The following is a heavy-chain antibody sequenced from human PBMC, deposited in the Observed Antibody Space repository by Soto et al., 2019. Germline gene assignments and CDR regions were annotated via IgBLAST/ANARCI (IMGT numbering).Heavy chain of an antibody. CDR2: ISGSGSPT. Sequence: GGSLRLSCAASGFTFSTYAMSWVRQAPGKGLEWVSAISGSGSPTYYADSVKGRFTISRDNSRNTLYLQINSLRAEDTAVYYCAKGGHFWSAYAYFDYWGQGTLVTVSS. J-gene: IGHJ4*02. D-gene: IGHD3-3*02. CDR3: AKGGHFWSAYAYFDY. V-gene: IGHV3-23*01. CDR1: GFTFSTYA.